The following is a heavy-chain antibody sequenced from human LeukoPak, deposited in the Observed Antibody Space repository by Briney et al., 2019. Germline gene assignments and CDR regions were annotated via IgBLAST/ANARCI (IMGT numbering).Heavy chain of an antibody. CDR1: GGSFSGYY. CDR2: INHSGST. J-gene: IGHJ4*02. V-gene: IGHV4-34*01. CDR3: ARGQPYYDFWSGYVYYFDY. D-gene: IGHD3-3*01. Sequence: SETLSLACAVYGGSFSGYYWSWIRQPPGKGLEWIGEINHSGSTNYNPSLKSRVTISVDTSKNQFSLKLSSVTAADTAVYYCARGQPYYDFWSGYVYYFDYWGQGTLVTVSS.